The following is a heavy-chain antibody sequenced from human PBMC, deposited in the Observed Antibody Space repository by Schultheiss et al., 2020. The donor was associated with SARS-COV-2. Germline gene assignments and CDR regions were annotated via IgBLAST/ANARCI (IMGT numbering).Heavy chain of an antibody. CDR3: ARDFVRYYFDY. V-gene: IGHV4-39*07. J-gene: IGHJ4*02. CDR1: GGSIASSSYY. CDR2: IYHSGST. Sequence: AGSLRLSCTVSGGSIASSSYYWGWIRQPPGKGLEWIGSIYHSGSTYYNPSLKSRVTISVDTSKNQFSLKLSSVTAADTAVYYCARDFVRYYFDYWGQGTLVTVSS.